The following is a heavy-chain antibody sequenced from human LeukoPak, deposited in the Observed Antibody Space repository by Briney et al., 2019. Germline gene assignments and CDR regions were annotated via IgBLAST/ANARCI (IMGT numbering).Heavy chain of an antibody. V-gene: IGHV4-61*02. CDR3: ARGGGATRIDY. J-gene: IGHJ4*02. D-gene: IGHD5-12*01. Sequence: PSETLSLTCSVSGDSIRSGTYYWSWLRQPAGKVLGWIGRIYTSGSTSYNPSLKSRVTISADTSKNQFSLKLTSVTAADTAVYSCARGGGATRIDYWGQGTLVTVSS. CDR2: IYTSGST. CDR1: GDSIRSGTYY.